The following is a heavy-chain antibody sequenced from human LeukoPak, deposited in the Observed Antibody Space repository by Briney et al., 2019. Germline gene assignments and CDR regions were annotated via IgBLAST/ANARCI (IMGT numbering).Heavy chain of an antibody. CDR1: GFTFSSYT. CDR2: ISNNGGYT. J-gene: IGHJ4*02. CDR3: AKQLGYCSDGSCYFPY. D-gene: IGHD2-15*01. Sequence: GGSLRLSCAASGFTFSSYTMHWIRQAPGKGLEWVSAISNNGGYTYYADSVQGRFTISRDNSKSTLCLQMNSLRAEDTAVYYCAKQLGYCSDGSCYFPYWGQGTLVTVSS. V-gene: IGHV3-23*01.